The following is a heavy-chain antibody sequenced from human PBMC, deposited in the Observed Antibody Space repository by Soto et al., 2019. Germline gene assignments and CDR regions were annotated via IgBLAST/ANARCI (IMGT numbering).Heavy chain of an antibody. CDR2: IIPLFGTA. CDR3: APELGENTASPFDA. CDR1: GVTFSSET. Sequence: QVQLVQSGADVKKPGSSVKVSCQASGVTFSSETLGWVRQAPGQGLEWVGGIIPLFGTASYAQKFQGRVTITADESTSTVYMELSSLRSDDTAVYFCAPELGENTASPFDAWGQGTLVTVSS. J-gene: IGHJ4*02. V-gene: IGHV1-69*01. D-gene: IGHD3-10*01.